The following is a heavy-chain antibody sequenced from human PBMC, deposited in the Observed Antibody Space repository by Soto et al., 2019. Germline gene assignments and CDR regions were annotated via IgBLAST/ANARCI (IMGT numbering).Heavy chain of an antibody. CDR3: ARDDSSGPGRFDP. CDR1: GYTFTTYG. V-gene: IGHV1-18*01. CDR2: ISAYSGNT. D-gene: IGHD3-22*01. J-gene: IGHJ5*02. Sequence: QVQLVQSGAEVKKPGASVKVSCKASGYTFTTYGISWVRQAPGQGLEWMGWISAYSGNTDYTQKDQGRVTMTTDTSTRTASMALRSLRSDDTAVYYCARDDSSGPGRFDPWGQGTLVTVSS.